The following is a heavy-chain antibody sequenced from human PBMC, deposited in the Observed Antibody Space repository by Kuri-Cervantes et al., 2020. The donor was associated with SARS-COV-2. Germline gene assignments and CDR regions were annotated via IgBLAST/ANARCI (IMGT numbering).Heavy chain of an antibody. J-gene: IGHJ4*02. CDR1: GDTFTRYY. CDR3: ARLSLYYDFWSGYLH. CDR2: ISVYNGNT. D-gene: IGHD3-3*01. Sequence: ASVKVSCKASGDTFTRYYMHWVRQAPGQGLEWMGWISVYNGNTNYAQKLQGRVIMTTDTSTSTAYMELRSLRSGDTAVYYCARLSLYYDFWSGYLHWGQGTLVTVSS. V-gene: IGHV1-18*04.